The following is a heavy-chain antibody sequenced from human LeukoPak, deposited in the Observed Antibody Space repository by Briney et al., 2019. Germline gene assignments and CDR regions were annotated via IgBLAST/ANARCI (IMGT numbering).Heavy chain of an antibody. D-gene: IGHD2-2*01. CDR2: ISSNGGTT. Sequence: GGSLRLSCAASGFTFSTYAMHWVRQAPGKGLEYVSAISSNGGTTYYANSVKGRFTISRDNSKNTLYLQMGSLRAEDMAVYYCVRDRRHCSSTSCYWFDPWGQGTLVTVSS. V-gene: IGHV3-64*01. CDR1: GFTFSTYA. CDR3: VRDRRHCSSTSCYWFDP. J-gene: IGHJ5*02.